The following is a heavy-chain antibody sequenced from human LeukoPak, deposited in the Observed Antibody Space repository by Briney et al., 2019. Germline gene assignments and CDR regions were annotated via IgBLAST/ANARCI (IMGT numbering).Heavy chain of an antibody. Sequence: GGSLRLSCAASGFTFSSYAMSWVRQAPGKGLEWVSTISGSGGRTYYADSVKGRFTISRDNSKNTLYLQMNSLRAEDTAVYFCAKENVGILTGYYMTSRCFDYWGQGTLVTVSS. J-gene: IGHJ4*02. V-gene: IGHV3-23*01. D-gene: IGHD3-9*01. CDR1: GFTFSSYA. CDR2: ISGSGGRT. CDR3: AKENVGILTGYYMTSRCFDY.